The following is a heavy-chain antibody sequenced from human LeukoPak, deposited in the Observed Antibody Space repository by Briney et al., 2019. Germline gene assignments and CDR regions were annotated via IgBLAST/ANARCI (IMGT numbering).Heavy chain of an antibody. CDR2: IYSGGST. Sequence: GGSLRLSCAASGFTVSSNYMSWVRQAPGKGLEWVSVIYSGGSTYYADSVKGRFTISRHNSKNTLYLQMNSLRAEDTAVYYCARDLGATVTTSGTDAFDIWGQGTMVTVSS. J-gene: IGHJ3*02. V-gene: IGHV3-53*04. CDR3: ARDLGATVTTSGTDAFDI. CDR1: GFTVSSNY. D-gene: IGHD4-17*01.